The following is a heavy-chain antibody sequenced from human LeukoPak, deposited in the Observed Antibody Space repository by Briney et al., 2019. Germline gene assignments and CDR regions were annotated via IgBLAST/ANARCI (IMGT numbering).Heavy chain of an antibody. J-gene: IGHJ3*02. CDR2: ISSSGSTI. Sequence: GGSLRLSCAASGFTFSDYYMSWIRQAPGKGLEWVSYISSSGSTIYYADSVKGRFTISRDNAKNSLYLQTNSLRAEDTAVYYCATLMETYLAVAFDIWGQGTMVTVSS. V-gene: IGHV3-11*04. D-gene: IGHD2-2*01. CDR3: ATLMETYLAVAFDI. CDR1: GFTFSDYY.